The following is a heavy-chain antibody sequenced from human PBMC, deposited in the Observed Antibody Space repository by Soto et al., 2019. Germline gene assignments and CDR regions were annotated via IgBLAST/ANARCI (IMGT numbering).Heavy chain of an antibody. CDR2: VNPSSGGT. CDR3: VRGLRWSYLDF. J-gene: IGHJ4*02. V-gene: IGHV1-2*02. Sequence: ASVKVSCKASGYRFIDYFIHWGRQAPGQGPEWMGCVNPSSGGTDYAQKFKGRVTMTRDTSITTAYMEMSGLTSDGTAVYYCVRGLRWSYLDFWGEGTPVTVSS. CDR1: GYRFIDYF. D-gene: IGHD2-21*01.